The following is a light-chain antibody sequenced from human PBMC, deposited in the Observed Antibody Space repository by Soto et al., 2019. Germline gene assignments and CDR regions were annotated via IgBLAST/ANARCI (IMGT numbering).Light chain of an antibody. V-gene: IGKV3D-20*01. Sequence: EILLTQSPATLSLSPGEPATLSCGASKSVSSSYLAWYQQKTGLAPRLLIYDASSRATGIPYRFSGSGSGTDFTLTISRLEPEDFAVYYCQHYGSSPWTFGQGTKVEIK. J-gene: IGKJ1*01. CDR3: QHYGSSPWT. CDR2: DAS. CDR1: KSVSSSY.